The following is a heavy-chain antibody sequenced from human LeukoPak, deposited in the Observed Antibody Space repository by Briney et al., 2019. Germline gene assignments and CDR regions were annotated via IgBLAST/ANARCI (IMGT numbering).Heavy chain of an antibody. V-gene: IGHV4-34*01. CDR3: SRGSNSGSYYVWDYVYYYGMDV. CDR1: GGSYSGYY. CDR2: LNHSRST. D-gene: IGHD1-26*01. J-gene: IGHJ6*02. Sequence: SGTLSLTCAVNGGSYSGYYWSWIRPPPSKGLAWMGELNHSRSTNQIPSLKCRVTISVDTSKNQFSMKLTSVTAENTAVCCCSRGSNSGSYYVWDYVYYYGMDVWGQGNTGTVSS.